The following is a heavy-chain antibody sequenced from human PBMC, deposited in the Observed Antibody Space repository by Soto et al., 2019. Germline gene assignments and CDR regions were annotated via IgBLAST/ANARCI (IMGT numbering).Heavy chain of an antibody. J-gene: IGHJ5*02. Sequence: EASVKVSCKASGYTFTSYAMHWVRQAPGQRLEWMGWINAGNGNTKYSQKFQGRVTITRDTSASTAYMELSSLRSEDTAVYYCARGKRLRVVVAATPLYNWFDPWGQGTLVTISS. CDR2: INAGNGNT. D-gene: IGHD2-15*01. CDR3: ARGKRLRVVVAATPLYNWFDP. V-gene: IGHV1-3*01. CDR1: GYTFTSYA.